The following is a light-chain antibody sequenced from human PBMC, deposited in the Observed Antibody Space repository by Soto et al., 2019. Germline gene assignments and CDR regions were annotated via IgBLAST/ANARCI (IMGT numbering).Light chain of an antibody. Sequence: EIVMTQSPATLSVSPGERATLSCRASQSVSINLAWYQQKPGQAPRLLIYGASTRATGVPARFSGSGSGTEFTLTISSLEPEDFAIYYCQQRSNWPPITFGPGTKVDI. V-gene: IGKV3-15*01. CDR3: QQRSNWPPIT. CDR1: QSVSIN. CDR2: GAS. J-gene: IGKJ3*01.